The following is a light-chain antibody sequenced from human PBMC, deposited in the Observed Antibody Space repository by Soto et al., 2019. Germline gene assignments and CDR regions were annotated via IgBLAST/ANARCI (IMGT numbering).Light chain of an antibody. CDR3: QQYGSSLVT. Sequence: EIVLTQSPGTLSLSPGERATLSCRASQSVNSNHLAWYQQRPGQAPRLLIYGASIRATGIPDRFSGSGSGTDFTLTISRLEPEDFPVFYCQQYGSSLVTFGQGTRLEIK. CDR2: GAS. CDR1: QSVNSNH. V-gene: IGKV3-20*01. J-gene: IGKJ5*01.